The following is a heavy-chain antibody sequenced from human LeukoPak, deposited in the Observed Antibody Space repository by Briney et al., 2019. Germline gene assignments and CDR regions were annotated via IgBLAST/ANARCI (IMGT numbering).Heavy chain of an antibody. D-gene: IGHD3-10*01. Sequence: ASVKVSCKASGYTFASYGISWMRQAPGQGLEWMGWISGYNDNTNYAQNLQGRVTMTRDTSLSTAYIELSSLTSDDTAVFYCARRCGSGSFYKGVDYWGQGTLVTVSS. CDR2: ISGYNDNT. J-gene: IGHJ4*02. V-gene: IGHV1-18*01. CDR1: GYTFASYG. CDR3: ARRCGSGSFYKGVDY.